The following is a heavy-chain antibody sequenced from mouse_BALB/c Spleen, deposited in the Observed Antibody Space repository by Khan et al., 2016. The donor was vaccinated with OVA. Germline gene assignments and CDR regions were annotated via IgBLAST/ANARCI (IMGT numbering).Heavy chain of an antibody. CDR1: GYTFTSYW. CDR2: IYPGTDNT. D-gene: IGHD3-1*01. J-gene: IGHJ2*01. CDR3: AREGALYYCDY. V-gene: IGHV1-76*01. Sequence: QVQLKQSGAELVRPGASVKLSCKTSGYTFTSYWMHWVKQRPGQGLEWIGRIYPGTDNTYYNENFKDKATLTAEKSSSTAYMQLSSLKSEDSADYFCAREGALYYCDYWGQGTTLTVSS.